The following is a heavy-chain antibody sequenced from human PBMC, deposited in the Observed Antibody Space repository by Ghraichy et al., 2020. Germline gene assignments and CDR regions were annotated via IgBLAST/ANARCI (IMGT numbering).Heavy chain of an antibody. CDR1: GFTFSSYG. CDR2: ITSSSRTK. Sequence: GGSLRLSCVGSGFTFSSYGMNWVRQAPGNGLEWLSYITSSSRTKSYADSVKGRFTISRDNAKNSLYLQMNSLRDEDTAVYFCARASRVVRFYYYDAMDVWGQGTTVTVS. J-gene: IGHJ6*02. CDR3: ARASRVVRFYYYDAMDV. D-gene: IGHD4-23*01. V-gene: IGHV3-48*02.